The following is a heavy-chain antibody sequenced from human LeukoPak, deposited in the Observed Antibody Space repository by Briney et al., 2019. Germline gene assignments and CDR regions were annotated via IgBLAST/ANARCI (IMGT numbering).Heavy chain of an antibody. Sequence: GSVKVSCKASGYTFTSYGINWVRQAPGQGLEWMGWISAYNGNTNYAQKLQGRVTMTRDTSTSTVYMELSSLRSEDTAVYYCARDILNWNYLDPWGQGTLVTVSS. CDR3: ARDILNWNYLDP. J-gene: IGHJ5*02. D-gene: IGHD1-7*01. CDR2: ISAYNGNT. V-gene: IGHV1-18*01. CDR1: GYTFTSYG.